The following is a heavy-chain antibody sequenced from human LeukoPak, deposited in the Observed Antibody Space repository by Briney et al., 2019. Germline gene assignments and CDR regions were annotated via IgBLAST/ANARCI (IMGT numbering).Heavy chain of an antibody. CDR2: IYYSGST. Sequence: PSETLSLTCTVSGGSISSYYWSWIRQPPGKGLEWIGYIYYSGSTNYNPSLKSRVTILVDTSKNQFSLKLSSVTAADTAVYYCARRPDSGSYKNFDYWGQGTLVTVSS. J-gene: IGHJ4*02. D-gene: IGHD1-26*01. CDR1: GGSISSYY. V-gene: IGHV4-59*12. CDR3: ARRPDSGSYKNFDY.